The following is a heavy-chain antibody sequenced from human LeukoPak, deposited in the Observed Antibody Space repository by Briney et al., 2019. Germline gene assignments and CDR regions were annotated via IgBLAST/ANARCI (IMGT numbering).Heavy chain of an antibody. Sequence: GASVKVSCKASGGTFSSYAISWVRQAPGQGLEWMGGIIPIFGTANYAQKFQGRVTITADKSTSTAYMELSSLRSEDTAVYYCATVVVIMGNYFDYWGQGTLVTVSS. D-gene: IGHD3-22*01. CDR3: ATVVVIMGNYFDY. CDR1: GGTFSSYA. J-gene: IGHJ4*02. CDR2: IIPIFGTA. V-gene: IGHV1-69*06.